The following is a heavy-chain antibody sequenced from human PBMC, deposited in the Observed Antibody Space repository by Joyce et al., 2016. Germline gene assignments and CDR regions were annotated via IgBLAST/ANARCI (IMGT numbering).Heavy chain of an antibody. CDR2: IYYRGSN. D-gene: IGHD7-27*01. J-gene: IGHJ6*02. CDR1: GGSISIHY. Sequence: QVQLQESGPGLVKPSETLSLTCTVSGGSISIHYWSWIRQPPGKRLEWMGYIYYRGSNNYNPSLKSRVTISVDTSKNQFSLKLRSVSAADTAVYYCARGLGTPYGMDVWGQGTTVTVSS. CDR3: ARGLGTPYGMDV. V-gene: IGHV4-59*11.